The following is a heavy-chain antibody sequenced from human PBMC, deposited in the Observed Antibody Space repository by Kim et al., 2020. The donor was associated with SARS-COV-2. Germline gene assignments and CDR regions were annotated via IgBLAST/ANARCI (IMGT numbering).Heavy chain of an antibody. CDR1: GFTFSSYG. D-gene: IGHD3-22*01. Sequence: GGSLRLSCAASGFTFSSYGMHWVRQAPGKGLEWVAVIWYDGSNKYYADSVKGRFTISRDNSKNTLYLQMNSLRAEDTAVYYCARADPMIVEGDLDYWGQGTLVTVSS. CDR2: IWYDGSNK. J-gene: IGHJ4*02. V-gene: IGHV3-33*01. CDR3: ARADPMIVEGDLDY.